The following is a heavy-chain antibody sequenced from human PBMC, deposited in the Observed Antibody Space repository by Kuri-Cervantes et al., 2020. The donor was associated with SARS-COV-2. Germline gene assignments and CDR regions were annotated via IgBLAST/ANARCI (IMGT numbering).Heavy chain of an antibody. V-gene: IGHV4-61*08. CDR1: GFSLSTSGMC. Sequence: SGPTLVKPTQTLTLTCTFSGFSLSTSGMCVSWIRQPPGKGLEWIGYIYYRGSTKYNPSLKSRVTISVDTSKNQFSLKLSSVTAADTAVYYCARQSRSVGDRGYCSGGSCSSFNWFDPWGQGTLVTVSS. CDR2: IYYRGST. CDR3: ARQSRSVGDRGYCSGGSCSSFNWFDP. D-gene: IGHD2-15*01. J-gene: IGHJ5*02.